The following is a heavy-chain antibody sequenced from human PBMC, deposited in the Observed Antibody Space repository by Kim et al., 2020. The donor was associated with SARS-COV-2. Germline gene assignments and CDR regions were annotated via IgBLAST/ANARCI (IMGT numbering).Heavy chain of an antibody. Sequence: GGSLRLSCAASGFTFSSYAMSWVRQAPGKGLEWVSAISGSGGSTYYADSVKGRFTISRDNSKNTLYLQMNSLRAEDTAVYYCAKTLSPRGGEKHYGSGSYYNALYYYYYGMDVWGQGTTVTVSS. CDR3: AKTLSPRGGEKHYGSGSYYNALYYYYYGMDV. D-gene: IGHD3-10*01. CDR1: GFTFSSYA. V-gene: IGHV3-23*01. CDR2: ISGSGGST. J-gene: IGHJ6*02.